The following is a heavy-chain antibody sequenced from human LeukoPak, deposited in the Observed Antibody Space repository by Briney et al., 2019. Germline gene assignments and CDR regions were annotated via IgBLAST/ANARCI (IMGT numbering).Heavy chain of an antibody. Sequence: PSETLSLTCTVSGGSVSSGSYYWSWIRQPPGKGLEWIGHIYHTGSTNYNPSLKSRVTISLDTSKNQFSLKLTSVGAADTAVYYCARDVRTINVLTGYYRPYYFDYWGQGTLVTVSS. D-gene: IGHD3-9*01. V-gene: IGHV4-61*01. J-gene: IGHJ4*02. CDR3: ARDVRTINVLTGYYRPYYFDY. CDR2: IYHTGST. CDR1: GGSVSSGSYY.